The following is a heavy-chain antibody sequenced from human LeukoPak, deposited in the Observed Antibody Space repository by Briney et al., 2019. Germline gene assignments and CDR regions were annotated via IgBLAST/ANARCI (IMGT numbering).Heavy chain of an antibody. D-gene: IGHD6-19*01. V-gene: IGHV5-51*01. CDR3: ARHGVAGYYYYGMDV. CDR1: GHSFTSYW. CDR2: IYPGDSDT. J-gene: IGHJ6*02. Sequence: GESLKISCKGSGHSFTSYWIGWVRQMPGKGLEWMGIIYPGDSDTRYSPSFQGQVTISADKSISTAYLQWSSLKASDTAMYYCARHGVAGYYYYGMDVWGQGTTVTVSS.